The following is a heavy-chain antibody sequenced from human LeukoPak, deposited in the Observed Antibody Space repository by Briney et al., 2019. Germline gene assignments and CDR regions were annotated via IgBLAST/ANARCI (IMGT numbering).Heavy chain of an antibody. CDR1: GGSFSGYY. V-gene: IGHV4-34*01. CDR3: ARGWQGRTAYYYYMDV. J-gene: IGHJ6*03. CDR2: INHSGST. D-gene: IGHD2-21*02. Sequence: SETLSLTCAVYGGSFSGYYWSWIRQPPGKGLEWIGEINHSGSTNYNPSLKSRVTISVDTSKNQFSLKLSSVTAADTAVYYCARGWQGRTAYYYYMDVWGKATMVTVSS.